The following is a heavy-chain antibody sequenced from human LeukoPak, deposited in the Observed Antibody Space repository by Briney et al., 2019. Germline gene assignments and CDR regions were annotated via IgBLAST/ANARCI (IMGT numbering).Heavy chain of an antibody. J-gene: IGHJ6*02. CDR2: ISGSGVVT. CDR1: GFTFSNAW. D-gene: IGHD2/OR15-2a*01. Sequence: GGSLRLSCAASGFTFSNAWMNWVRQAPGKGLEWVSVISGSGVVTYYADSVKGRLTISRDNSKNTLYLQMNSLRAEDTAIYYCAKSMGYYYYGMDVWGQGTTVTVSS. CDR3: AKSMGYYYYGMDV. V-gene: IGHV3-23*01.